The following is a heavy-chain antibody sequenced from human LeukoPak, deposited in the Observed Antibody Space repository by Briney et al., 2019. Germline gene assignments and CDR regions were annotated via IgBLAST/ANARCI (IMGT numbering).Heavy chain of an antibody. CDR3: ARADYYGSGRNKDFDY. Sequence: ASVKVSCKASGYTFTSYDINWVRQATGQGLEWMGWMNPNSGNTGYVQKFQGRVTMTRNTSISTAYMELSSLRSEDTAVYYCARADYYGSGRNKDFDYWGQGTLVTVSS. D-gene: IGHD3-10*01. J-gene: IGHJ4*02. CDR1: GYTFTSYD. CDR2: MNPNSGNT. V-gene: IGHV1-8*01.